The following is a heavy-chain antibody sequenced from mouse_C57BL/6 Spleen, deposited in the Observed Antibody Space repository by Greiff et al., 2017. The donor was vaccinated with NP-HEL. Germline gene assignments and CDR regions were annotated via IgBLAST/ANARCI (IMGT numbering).Heavy chain of an antibody. CDR3: ARFTTVVAGDWCAY. Sequence: EVQRVESGGDLVKPGGSLKLSCAASGFTFSSYGMSWVRQTPDKRLEWVATISSGGSYTYYTDSVKGRFTISRDNAKNTLYLQMSSLKSEDTAMYYCARFTTVVAGDWCAYWGQGTLVTVSA. D-gene: IGHD1-1*01. CDR2: ISSGGSYT. V-gene: IGHV5-6*01. CDR1: GFTFSSYG. J-gene: IGHJ3*01.